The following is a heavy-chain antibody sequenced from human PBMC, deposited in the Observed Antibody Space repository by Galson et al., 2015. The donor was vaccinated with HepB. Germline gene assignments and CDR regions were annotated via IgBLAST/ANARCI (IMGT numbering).Heavy chain of an antibody. CDR2: ISYDGSNK. D-gene: IGHD3-10*01. CDR3: GRDNVIIRGSTGTLDY. J-gene: IGHJ4*02. CDR1: GFTFITYG. V-gene: IGHV3-30*03. Sequence: SLRLSCAASGFTFITYGMHWVRQAPGKGLEWVALISYDGSNKYYADSVKGRFTISRDNSKNTVCLQMNSLRAEDTAVYYCGRDNVIIRGSTGTLDYWGQGALVTVSS.